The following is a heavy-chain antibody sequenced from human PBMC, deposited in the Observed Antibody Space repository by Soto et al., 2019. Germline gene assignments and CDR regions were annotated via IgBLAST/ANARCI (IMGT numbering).Heavy chain of an antibody. J-gene: IGHJ4*02. D-gene: IGHD2-15*01. CDR3: ARMFHCSGGTCPSDY. V-gene: IGHV2-70*04. CDR1: GFSLSTSGMR. CDR2: IDWDDDK. Sequence: SGPTLVNPTQTLTLTCTFSGFSLSTSGMRVSWTRQPPGKALEWLARIDWDDDKFYNTSLKTRLTISKDSSKNQVVLIMTNMDPVDTATYYCARMFHCSGGTCPSDYWGQEALVTVSS.